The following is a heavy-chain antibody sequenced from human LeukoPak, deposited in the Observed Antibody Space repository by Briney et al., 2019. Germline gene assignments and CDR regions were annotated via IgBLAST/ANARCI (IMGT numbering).Heavy chain of an antibody. Sequence: PGGSLRLSCADSGFTVSSNSMSWVRQAPGKGLEWVSIIYSGGNTFHADSVKARFSISRDESRDTVYLQMYSLRAEDTAVYYCARGSEYFQHWGQGTLVTVSS. CDR2: IYSGGNT. V-gene: IGHV3-66*01. CDR1: GFTVSSNS. CDR3: ARGSEYFQH. J-gene: IGHJ1*01.